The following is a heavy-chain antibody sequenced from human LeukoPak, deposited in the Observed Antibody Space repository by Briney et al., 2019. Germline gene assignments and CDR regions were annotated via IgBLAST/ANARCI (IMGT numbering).Heavy chain of an antibody. Sequence: SETLSLTCTVSGDSISSSNSYWGWIRQPPGKGLEWIGEINHTGKSNYNPSLKSRTTISMDTSKNQLSLELNSVTAADTAVYYCARALRLYYYYYYMDVWGKGTTVTVSS. CDR1: GDSISSSNSY. CDR3: ARALRLYYYYYYMDV. J-gene: IGHJ6*03. V-gene: IGHV4-39*07. CDR2: INHTGKS. D-gene: IGHD2-15*01.